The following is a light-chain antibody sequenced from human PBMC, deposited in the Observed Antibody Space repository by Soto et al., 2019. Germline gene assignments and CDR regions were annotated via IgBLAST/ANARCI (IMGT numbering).Light chain of an antibody. J-gene: IGKJ1*01. CDR1: QYINTR. Sequence: EIVLTQSPATLSSFPGDRVTLSCRASQYINTRLAWYQHRPGQAPRLLIYQTSLRAAGIPARFSASGSGTDFTLTISDVQPEDFAVYYCQQYGSSPTFGQGTKVDI. CDR2: QTS. V-gene: IGKV3D-11*03. CDR3: QQYGSSPT.